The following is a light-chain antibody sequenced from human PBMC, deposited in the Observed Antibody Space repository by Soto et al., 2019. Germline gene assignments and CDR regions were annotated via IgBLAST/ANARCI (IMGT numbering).Light chain of an antibody. Sequence: QLTQSPSSLSASVGDRVTITCRASQDINNYLAWYQQKPGTAPRLLIFAASTFQSGVPSRFSGSGSGTDFTLTISSLQSEDFATYYCQQFNGFPRSFGPGTTVDIK. J-gene: IGKJ3*01. CDR3: QQFNGFPRS. CDR2: AAS. CDR1: QDINNY. V-gene: IGKV1-9*01.